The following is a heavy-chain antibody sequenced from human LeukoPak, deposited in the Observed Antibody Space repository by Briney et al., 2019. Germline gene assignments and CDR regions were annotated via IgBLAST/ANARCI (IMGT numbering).Heavy chain of an antibody. CDR3: ARDRNDFWSGYWDY. CDR2: ISSSSSYI. D-gene: IGHD3-3*01. J-gene: IGHJ4*02. CDR1: GFTFSSYS. V-gene: IGHV3-21*01. Sequence: GGSLRLSCAASGFTFSSYSMNWVRQAPGKGLEWVSSISSSSSYIYYADSVKGRFTISRDNAKNSLYLQMNSLRAEDTAVYYCARDRNDFWSGYWDYWGQGTLVIVSS.